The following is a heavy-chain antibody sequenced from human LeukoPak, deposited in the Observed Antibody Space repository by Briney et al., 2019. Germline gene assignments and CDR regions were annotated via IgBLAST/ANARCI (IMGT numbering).Heavy chain of an antibody. Sequence: SETLTLTCYYYEGCCGGNDWSWIRQPPGKGMKWIGEINHSGSTNYNPSLKSRVTISVDTSKNQFSLKLSSVTAADTAVYYCAREKTYYYDSSGYHREAFDIWGQGTMVTVSS. V-gene: IGHV4-34*01. CDR3: AREKTYYYDSSGYHREAFDI. J-gene: IGHJ3*02. CDR2: INHSGST. CDR1: EGCCGGND. D-gene: IGHD3-22*01.